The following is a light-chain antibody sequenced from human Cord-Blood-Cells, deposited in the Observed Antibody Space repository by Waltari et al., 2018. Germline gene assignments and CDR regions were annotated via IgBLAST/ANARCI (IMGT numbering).Light chain of an antibody. CDR2: DVS. V-gene: IGLV2-11*01. Sequence: QSALTQPRSVSGSPGQSVTISCTGTSSDVGGYNYFPLYQQHPGKAPTLMIYDVSKRPSGVPDRFSGSKSGNTASLTISGLQAEDEADYYCCSYAGSYTYVFGTGTKVTVL. CDR1: SSDVGGYNY. J-gene: IGLJ1*01. CDR3: CSYAGSYTYV.